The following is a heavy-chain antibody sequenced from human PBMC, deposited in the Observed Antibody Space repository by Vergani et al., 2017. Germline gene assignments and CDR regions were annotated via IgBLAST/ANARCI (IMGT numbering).Heavy chain of an antibody. CDR1: GYSFTSYW. D-gene: IGHD3-10*01. J-gene: IGHJ5*02. V-gene: IGHV5-51*01. CDR2: IYPGDSDT. Sequence: EVQLVQSGAEVKKPGESLKISCKGSGYSFTSYWIGWVRQMPGKGLEWMGIIYPGDSDTRYSPSFQGQVTISADKSISTAYLQWSSLKASDTAMHYCARQHLTMVRGVIHNWFDPWGQGTLVTVSS. CDR3: ARQHLTMVRGVIHNWFDP.